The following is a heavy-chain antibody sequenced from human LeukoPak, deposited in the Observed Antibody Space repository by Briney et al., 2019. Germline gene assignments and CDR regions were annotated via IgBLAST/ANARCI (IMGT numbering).Heavy chain of an antibody. Sequence: ASVKVSCKASGYTVTSYVINGARQASGHGGEWMGWMNPNSDNTGKAQKCPGRGTLTRNTSKSTDYLELSSLRSEDTAVSYCAREFRETYYYDSGKGFDYWGQGTLVTVSS. J-gene: IGHJ4*02. CDR2: MNPNSDNT. D-gene: IGHD3-10*01. CDR3: AREFRETYYYDSGKGFDY. V-gene: IGHV1-8*01. CDR1: GYTVTSYV.